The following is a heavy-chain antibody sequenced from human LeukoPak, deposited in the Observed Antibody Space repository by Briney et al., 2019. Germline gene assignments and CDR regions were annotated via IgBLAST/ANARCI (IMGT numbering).Heavy chain of an antibody. J-gene: IGHJ3*02. CDR3: ARVQGHPPNGLDI. Sequence: PGGSLRLSCAASGLTFSSHWMHWVRQAPGKGLVWVSRINSDGSSTSYADSVKGRFTISRDNAKNTLYLQMNSLRAEDTAVYYCARVQGHPPNGLDIWGQGTMVTVSS. V-gene: IGHV3-74*01. CDR2: INSDGSST. CDR1: GLTFSSHW. D-gene: IGHD2-8*01.